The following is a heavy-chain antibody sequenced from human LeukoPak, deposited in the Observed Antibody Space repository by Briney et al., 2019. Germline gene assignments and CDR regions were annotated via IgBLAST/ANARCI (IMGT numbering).Heavy chain of an antibody. CDR3: ATWGSGFPVPYFDY. Sequence: PGGSLRLSCAASGFTFSSYAMSWVRQAPGKGLEWVSAISGSGGSTYYADSVKGRFTISRDNSKNTLYLQMNSLRAEDTAVYYCATWGSGFPVPYFDYWGQGTLVTVSS. CDR2: ISGSGGST. J-gene: IGHJ4*02. CDR1: GFTFSSYA. V-gene: IGHV3-23*01. D-gene: IGHD6-19*01.